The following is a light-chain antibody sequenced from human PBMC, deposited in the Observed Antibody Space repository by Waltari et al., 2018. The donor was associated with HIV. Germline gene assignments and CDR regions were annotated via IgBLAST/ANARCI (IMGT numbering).Light chain of an antibody. J-gene: IGLJ3*02. Sequence: QSALTQPASVSGSPGQSITISCTGTTSDVGGYNSVSWYQQHPAKAPKLVILDVSNRPSGLSNRVSGSKSGNTASLPISGLQAEDEAYYYCSSYTNSDTGVFGGGTKGPVL. CDR2: DVS. CDR3: SSYTNSDTGV. CDR1: TSDVGGYNS. V-gene: IGLV2-14*03.